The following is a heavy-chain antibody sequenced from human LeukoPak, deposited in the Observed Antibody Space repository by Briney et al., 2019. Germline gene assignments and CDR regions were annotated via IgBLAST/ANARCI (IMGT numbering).Heavy chain of an antibody. V-gene: IGHV3-7*01. CDR2: IKQDGSEK. J-gene: IGHJ6*03. CDR3: ASRGDTAMVSYYYYYYMDV. Sequence: GGSLRLSCAASGFTFSSYWMSWVRPAPGKGLEWVANIKQDGSEKYYVDSVKGRFTISRDNAKNSLYLQMNSLRAEDTAVYYCASRGDTAMVSYYYYYYMDVWGKGTTVTVSS. D-gene: IGHD5-18*01. CDR1: GFTFSSYW.